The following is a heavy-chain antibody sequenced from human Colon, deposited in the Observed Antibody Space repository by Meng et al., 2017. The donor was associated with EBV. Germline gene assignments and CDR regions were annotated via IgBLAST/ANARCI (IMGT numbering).Heavy chain of an antibody. CDR2: INHSGST. D-gene: IGHD3-10*01. J-gene: IGHJ1*01. CDR1: GGSFSGYY. V-gene: IGHV4-34*01. CDR3: LRGSGGSV. Sequence: QVQLQQWGAGLLKPSETLSLTCAVYGGSFSGYYWTWIRQAPGKGLEWIGEINHSGSTNYNPSLKSRVSMSIDKSKNQFSLKLTSVTAADTAVYHCLRGSGGSVWGQGTLVTVSS.